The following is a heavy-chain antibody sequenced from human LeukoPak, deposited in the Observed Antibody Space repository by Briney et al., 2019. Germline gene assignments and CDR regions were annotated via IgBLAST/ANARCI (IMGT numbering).Heavy chain of an antibody. CDR1: GYTFTSYG. CDR3: ARVVGWELQQPYFDY. Sequence: ASVKVSCKASGYTFTSYGISWVRPAPGQGLEWMGWISAYNGNTNYAQKLQGRVTMTTDTSTSTVYMELSSLRSEDTAVYYCARVVGWELQQPYFDYWGQGTLVTVSS. CDR2: ISAYNGNT. D-gene: IGHD1-26*01. J-gene: IGHJ4*02. V-gene: IGHV1-18*01.